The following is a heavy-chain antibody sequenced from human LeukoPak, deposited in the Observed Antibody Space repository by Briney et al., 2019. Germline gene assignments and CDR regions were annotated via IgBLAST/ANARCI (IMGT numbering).Heavy chain of an antibody. CDR2: IRYDGSNK. CDR3: AKTQAAVGKAWFDP. J-gene: IGHJ5*02. D-gene: IGHD6-13*01. CDR1: GFTFSSYG. V-gene: IGHV3-30*02. Sequence: GGSLRLSCAASGFTFSSYGMHWVRQAPGKGLEWVAVIRYDGSNKYYADSVKGRFTISRDNSKNTLYLQMNSLRAEDMAVYYCAKTQAAVGKAWFDPWGQGTLVTVSS.